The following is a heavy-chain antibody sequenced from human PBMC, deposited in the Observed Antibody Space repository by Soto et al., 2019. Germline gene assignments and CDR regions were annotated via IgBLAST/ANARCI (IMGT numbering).Heavy chain of an antibody. CDR1: GFTFSDFA. D-gene: IGHD2-2*03. CDR3: AKMDVMDPWAYSFDY. J-gene: IGHJ4*02. CDR2: IYGGGNGP. Sequence: EVQVLESGGGLVQPGGSLRLSCAATGFTFSDFAMSWVRQAPGTGLEWVSRIYGGGNGPHYADSVKGRVTISRDNSKNTLYLQMNSLRAEDTAVYYCAKMDVMDPWAYSFDYWGQGTLVTVSS. V-gene: IGHV3-23*01.